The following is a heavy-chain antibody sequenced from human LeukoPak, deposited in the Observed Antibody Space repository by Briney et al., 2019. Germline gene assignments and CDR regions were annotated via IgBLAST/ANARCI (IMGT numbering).Heavy chain of an antibody. CDR3: ARDPPKLYWYFDL. CDR1: GFTFSSYW. V-gene: IGHV3-74*01. CDR2: ISSDGSST. J-gene: IGHJ2*01. Sequence: GGSLRLSCAASGFTFSSYWMHWVRQAPGKGLVWVSRISSDGSSTSYADSVKGRFTISRDNAKNTLYLQMNSLRAEDTAVYYCARDPPKLYWYFDLWGRGTLVTVSS.